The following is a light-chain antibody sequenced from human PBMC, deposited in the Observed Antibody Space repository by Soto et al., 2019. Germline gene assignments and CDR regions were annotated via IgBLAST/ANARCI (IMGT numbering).Light chain of an antibody. CDR2: EVS. V-gene: IGLV2-8*01. J-gene: IGLJ2*01. CDR3: ISYAGSSNVV. CDR1: SSDVGGYNY. Sequence: QSALTQPPSASGSPGQSVTISCTGTSSDVGGYNYVSWHQQHPGRAPKLMIYEVSKRPSGVPDRFSGSKSGNTASLTVSGLQAEDEADYYCISYAGSSNVVFGGGTKVTVL.